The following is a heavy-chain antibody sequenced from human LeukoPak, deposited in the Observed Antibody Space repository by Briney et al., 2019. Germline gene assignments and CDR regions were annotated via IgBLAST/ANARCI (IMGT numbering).Heavy chain of an antibody. CDR2: IYPGDSDT. V-gene: IGHV5-51*01. J-gene: IGHJ4*02. D-gene: IGHD3-3*01. Sequence: GESLKISCKGSGYSFTSHWIGWVRQMPGKGLEWMGIIYPGDSDTRYSPSFQGQVTISADKSISTAYLQWSSLRASDTAMYYCARNDFWSGYYDYFDYWGQGTLVTVSS. CDR3: ARNDFWSGYYDYFDY. CDR1: GYSFTSHW.